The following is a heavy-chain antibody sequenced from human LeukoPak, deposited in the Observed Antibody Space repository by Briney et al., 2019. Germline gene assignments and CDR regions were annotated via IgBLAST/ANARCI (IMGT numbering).Heavy chain of an antibody. CDR2: TSGSGDDT. V-gene: IGHV3-23*01. J-gene: IGHJ4*02. Sequence: PGGSLRLSCAASGFTFSSYGMSWVRQAPGKGLEWVSSTSGSGDDTYYADSVKGRFTLSRDNSKNTLYLQMNSLRADDTAVYYCAKKRSSGGATQFDYWGQGTLVTVSS. D-gene: IGHD2-15*01. CDR3: AKKRSSGGATQFDY. CDR1: GFTFSSYG.